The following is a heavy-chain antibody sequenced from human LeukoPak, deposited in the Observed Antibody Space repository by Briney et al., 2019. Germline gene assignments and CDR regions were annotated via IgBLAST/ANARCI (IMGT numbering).Heavy chain of an antibody. V-gene: IGHV4-61*02. Sequence: SETLSLTCTVSGGSISSGSYYWSWIRQPAGKGLEWIGRIYTSGSTNYNPSLKSRVTISVDTSKNQFSLKLSSVTAADTAVYYCARDHMVYAYPAYWGQGTLVTVSS. CDR1: GGSISSGSYY. D-gene: IGHD2-8*01. J-gene: IGHJ4*02. CDR2: IYTSGST. CDR3: ARDHMVYAYPAY.